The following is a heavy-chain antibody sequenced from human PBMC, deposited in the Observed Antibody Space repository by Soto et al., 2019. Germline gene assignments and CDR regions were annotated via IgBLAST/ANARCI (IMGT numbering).Heavy chain of an antibody. CDR3: ATSTRLTYYYYGMDV. D-gene: IGHD1-1*01. J-gene: IGHJ6*02. V-gene: IGHV1-24*01. CDR1: GYTLTELS. CDR2: FDPEDGET. Sequence: ASVKVSCEVSGYTLTELSIHWVRQAPGKGLEWMGGFDPEDGETIYAQKFQGRVTMTEDTSTDTAYMELSSLRSEDTAVYYCATSTRLTYYYYGMDVWGQGTTVTVSS.